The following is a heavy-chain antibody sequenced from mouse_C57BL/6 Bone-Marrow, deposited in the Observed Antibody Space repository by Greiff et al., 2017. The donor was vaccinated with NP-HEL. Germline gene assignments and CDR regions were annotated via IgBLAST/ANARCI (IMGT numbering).Heavy chain of an antibody. D-gene: IGHD2-5*01. CDR3: TTAYYSNYGGSWFAY. CDR1: GFNIKDDY. V-gene: IGHV14-4*01. J-gene: IGHJ3*01. CDR2: IDPENGDT. Sequence: EVQLQQSGAELVRPGASVKLSCTASGFNIKDDYMHWVKQRPEQGLEWIGWIDPENGDTEYASKFQGKATISADTSSNTAYLQLSSLTSEDTADYYCTTAYYSNYGGSWFAYGGQGTLVTVSA.